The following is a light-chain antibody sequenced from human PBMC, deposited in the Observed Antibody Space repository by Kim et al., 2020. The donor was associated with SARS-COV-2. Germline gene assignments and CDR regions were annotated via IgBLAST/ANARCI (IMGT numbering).Light chain of an antibody. CDR3: SSYTSSKTWL. CDR2: DVT. Sequence: QSLLTQPASVSGSPGQSITISCTGTNSDIGGYNYVSWYQHHPGKAPKLLIYDVTKRPSGVSNRFSGSKSGSTASLTISGLQAEDEADYYCSSYTSSKTWLFGGGTQLTVL. V-gene: IGLV2-14*03. J-gene: IGLJ3*02. CDR1: NSDIGGYNY.